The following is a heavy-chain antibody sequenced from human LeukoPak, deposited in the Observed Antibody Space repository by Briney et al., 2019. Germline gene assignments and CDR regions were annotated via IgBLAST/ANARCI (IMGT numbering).Heavy chain of an antibody. J-gene: IGHJ4*02. CDR3: ARGGYSYGLDPFDY. Sequence: GGSLRLSCAASGFTFSSYSMNWVRQAPGKGLEWVSYISSSSSTIYYADSVKGRFTISRDNAKNSLYLQMNSLRAEDTAVYYCARGGYSYGLDPFDYWGQGTLVTVSS. D-gene: IGHD5-18*01. V-gene: IGHV3-48*04. CDR2: ISSSSSTI. CDR1: GFTFSSYS.